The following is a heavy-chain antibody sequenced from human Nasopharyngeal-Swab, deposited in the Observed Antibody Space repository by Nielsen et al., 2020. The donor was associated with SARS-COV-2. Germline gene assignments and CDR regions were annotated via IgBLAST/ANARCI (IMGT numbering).Heavy chain of an antibody. D-gene: IGHD3-22*01. Sequence: GGSLRLSCAASGFTFSDYYMSWIRQAPGKGLEWVSYISSSGSTIYYADSVKGRFTISRDNAKNSLYLQMNSLRPEDTALYYCAKGPPNYYDSSGYYLDYWGQGTLVTVSS. CDR1: GFTFSDYY. V-gene: IGHV3-11*01. J-gene: IGHJ4*02. CDR3: AKGPPNYYDSSGYYLDY. CDR2: ISSSGSTI.